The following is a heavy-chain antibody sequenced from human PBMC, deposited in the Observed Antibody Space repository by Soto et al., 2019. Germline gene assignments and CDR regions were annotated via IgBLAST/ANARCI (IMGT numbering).Heavy chain of an antibody. CDR1: GFTFSSYA. V-gene: IGHV3-23*01. D-gene: IGHD4-17*01. CDR2: ISGSGAGT. CDR3: ARDPDYGATLDY. J-gene: IGHJ4*02. Sequence: PGGSLRLSCAASGFTFSSYAMSWVRQPPGKGLEWVSTISGSGAGTYYADSVKGRFTISRDNSKNTLYLQMNSLRAEDTAVYYCARDPDYGATLDYWGQGTLVTVSS.